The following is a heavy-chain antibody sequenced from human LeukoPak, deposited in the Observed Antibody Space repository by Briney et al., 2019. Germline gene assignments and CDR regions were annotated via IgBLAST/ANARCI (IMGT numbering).Heavy chain of an antibody. CDR1: GFTFSTSG. V-gene: IGHV3-48*01. CDR2: ISGTSGTI. Sequence: GGSLRLSCAASGFTFSTSGMNWVRQAPGKGLEWVSYISGTSGTIYYADSVKGRFTISRDNAKNSLYLQMNSLRAEDTAVYYCAKVSESNYDFLTGYYTPYYFDYWGQGTLVTVSS. CDR3: AKVSESNYDFLTGYYTPYYFDY. D-gene: IGHD3-9*01. J-gene: IGHJ4*02.